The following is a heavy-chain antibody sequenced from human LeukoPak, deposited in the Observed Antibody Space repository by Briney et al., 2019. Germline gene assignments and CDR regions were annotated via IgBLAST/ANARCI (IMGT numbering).Heavy chain of an antibody. CDR2: IYTSGST. Sequence: SETLSLTCTVSGGSISSGSYYWNWIRQPAGKGLEWIGRIYTSGSTNYNPSPKGRVTISVDTSKNQFSLKLSSVTAADTAVYYCATDNYYYYGMDVWGQGTTVTVSS. CDR1: GGSISSGSYY. CDR3: ATDNYYYYGMDV. V-gene: IGHV4-61*02. J-gene: IGHJ6*02.